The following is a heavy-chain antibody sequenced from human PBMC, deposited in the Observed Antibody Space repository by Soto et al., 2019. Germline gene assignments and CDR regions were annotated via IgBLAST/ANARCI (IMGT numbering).Heavy chain of an antibody. CDR3: ARSAIRAQYYYDSSGPSFHY. J-gene: IGHJ4*02. CDR2: IYYSGST. Sequence: QVQLQESGPGLVKPSQTLSLTCTVSGGSISSGGYYWSWIRQHPGKGLEWIGYIYYSGSTYYNPSLKSRVTISVDTSKNQFSLKLGSVTAADTAVYYCARSAIRAQYYYDSSGPSFHYWGQGTLVTVSS. D-gene: IGHD3-22*01. V-gene: IGHV4-31*03. CDR1: GGSISSGGYY.